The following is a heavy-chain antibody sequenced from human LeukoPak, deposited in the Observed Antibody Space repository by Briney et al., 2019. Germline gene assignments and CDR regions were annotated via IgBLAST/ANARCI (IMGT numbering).Heavy chain of an antibody. CDR1: GFTFSNCW. D-gene: IGHD6-19*01. J-gene: IGHJ4*02. CDR3: ARVQGSSGPGIFEY. Sequence: GGSLRLSCAASGFTFSNCWMSWVRQAPGKGLEWVANIKQDGSEKFYVDSVKGRFTISRDNAKKSLYLQMNSLRVEDTAAYYCARVQGSSGPGIFEYWGQGTLVTVSS. V-gene: IGHV3-7*01. CDR2: IKQDGSEK.